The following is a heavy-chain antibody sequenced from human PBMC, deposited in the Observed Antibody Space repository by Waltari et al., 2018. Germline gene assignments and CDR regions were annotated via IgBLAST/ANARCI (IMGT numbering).Heavy chain of an antibody. CDR1: GGSFSGSY. J-gene: IGHJ4*02. V-gene: IGHV4-34*01. D-gene: IGHD6-19*01. CDR2: INHSGST. Sequence: QVQLQQWGAGLLKPSKTLSPPSPVYGGSFSGSYWSWIRQPPGKGLEGIGEINHSGSTKYNPSLKSRVTISVDTSKNQFSLKLSSGTAADTAVYYCARGLGIAVAGCFDYWGQGTLVTVSS. CDR3: ARGLGIAVAGCFDY.